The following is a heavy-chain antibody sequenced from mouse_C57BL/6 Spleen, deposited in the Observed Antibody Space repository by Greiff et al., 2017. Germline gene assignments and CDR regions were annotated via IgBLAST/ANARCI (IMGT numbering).Heavy chain of an antibody. CDR3: ARYYYGSSYGGYFDV. CDR2: IRNKANGYTT. J-gene: IGHJ1*03. V-gene: IGHV7-3*01. Sequence: EVQRVESGGGLVQPGGSLSLSCAASGFTFTDYYMSWVRQPPGKALEWLGFIRNKANGYTTEYSASVKGRFTISRDNSQSILYLQMNALRAEDSATYYCARYYYGSSYGGYFDVWGTGTTVTVSS. D-gene: IGHD1-1*01. CDR1: GFTFTDYY.